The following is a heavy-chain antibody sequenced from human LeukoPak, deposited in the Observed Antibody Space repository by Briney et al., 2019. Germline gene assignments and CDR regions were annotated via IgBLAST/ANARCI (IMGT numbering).Heavy chain of an antibody. CDR2: ISYDGSNK. CDR1: GFTFSSYA. V-gene: IGHV3-30*18. CDR3: AKFQEDYYDSSGYTSFDY. J-gene: IGHJ4*02. D-gene: IGHD3-22*01. Sequence: GGSLRLSCAASGFTFSSYAMHWVRQAPGKGLEWVAVISYDGSNKYYADSVKGRFTISRDNSKNTLYLQMNSLRAEDTAVYYCAKFQEDYYDSSGYTSFDYWGQGTLVTVSS.